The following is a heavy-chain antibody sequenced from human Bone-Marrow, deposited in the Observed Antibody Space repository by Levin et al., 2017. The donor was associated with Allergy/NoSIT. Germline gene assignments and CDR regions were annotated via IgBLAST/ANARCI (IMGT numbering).Heavy chain of an antibody. Sequence: PSETLSLTCAASGFTFSRYPMSWVRQAPGKGLEWVSGISGAGGSTYYADSVKGRFTISRDTSRSPLYLQMNSLRVEDTAVYYCAKVLEWFRGSLDSWGQGPLVTVTS. CDR1: GFTFSRYP. V-gene: IGHV3-23*01. CDR3: AKVLEWFRGSLDS. D-gene: IGHD3-3*01. J-gene: IGHJ5*01. CDR2: ISGAGGST.